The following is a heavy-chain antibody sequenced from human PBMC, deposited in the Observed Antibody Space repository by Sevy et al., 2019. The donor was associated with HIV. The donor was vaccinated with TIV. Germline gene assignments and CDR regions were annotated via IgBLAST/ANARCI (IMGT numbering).Heavy chain of an antibody. D-gene: IGHD3-3*01. J-gene: IGHJ4*02. CDR2: INHSGST. CDR3: ARGQITIFGVVIINYFDY. CDR1: GGSFSGYY. V-gene: IGHV4-34*01. Sequence: SETLSLTCAVYGGSFSGYYWSWIRQPPGKGLEWIGEINHSGSTNYNPSLKSRVTISVDTSKNQFSLKLSFVTAADTAVYYCARGQITIFGVVIINYFDYWGQGTLVTASS.